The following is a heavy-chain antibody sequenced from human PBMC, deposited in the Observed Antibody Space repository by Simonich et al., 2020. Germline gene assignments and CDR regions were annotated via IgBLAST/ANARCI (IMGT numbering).Heavy chain of an antibody. V-gene: IGHV3-30*07. CDR3: AREGLLLDAFDI. CDR2: ISYDGSNK. CDR1: GFTFSSYA. D-gene: IGHD2-15*01. J-gene: IGHJ3*02. Sequence: QVQLVESGGGVVQPGRSLRLSCAASGFTFSSYAMHWVRQGPGKGREWLAGISYDGSNKYYADSVNGRFTISIDNSKNTLYLQMNSLRAEDTAVYYCAREGLLLDAFDIWGQGTMVTVSS.